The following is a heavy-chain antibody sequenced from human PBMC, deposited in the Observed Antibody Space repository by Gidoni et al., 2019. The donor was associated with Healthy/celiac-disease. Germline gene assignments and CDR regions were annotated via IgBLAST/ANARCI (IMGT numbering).Heavy chain of an antibody. J-gene: IGHJ5*02. CDR1: GGSLSSGDYY. CDR3: AREEEVLPRGGWFDP. Sequence: QVQLQESGPGLVKPSQTLSLTCTVSGGSLSSGDYYWSWIRQHPGKGLEWIGYIYYSVSTYYNPSLKSRVTISVDTSKNQFSLKLSSVTAADTAVYYCAREEEVLPRGGWFDPWGQGTLVTVSS. CDR2: IYYSVST. V-gene: IGHV4-31*03. D-gene: IGHD2-15*01.